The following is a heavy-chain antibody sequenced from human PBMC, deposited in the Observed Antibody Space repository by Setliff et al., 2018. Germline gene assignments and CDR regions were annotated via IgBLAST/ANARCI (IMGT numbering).Heavy chain of an antibody. J-gene: IGHJ4*02. CDR2: NSVY. CDR1: GYTFTNHY. CDR3: ARGPPDFVVVPAAAKFDY. D-gene: IGHD2-2*01. Sequence: ASVKVSCKASGYTFTNHYMHWVRQAPGQGLEWMGWNSVYAREFQGRVTMTIDTPTSTAYMELRSLRSDDTAVYYCARGPPDFVVVPAAAKFDYWGPGTLVTVSS. V-gene: IGHV1-18*04.